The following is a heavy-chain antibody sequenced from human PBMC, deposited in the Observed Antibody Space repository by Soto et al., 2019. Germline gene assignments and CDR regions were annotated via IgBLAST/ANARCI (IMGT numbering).Heavy chain of an antibody. CDR3: ATPSIAVAGRGRFDY. CDR2: FDPEDGET. Sequence: ASVKVSCKVSGYTLTELSMHWVRQAPGKGLEWMGGFDPEDGETIYAQKFQGRVTMTEDTSTDTAYMELSSLRSEDTAVYYCATPSIAVAGRGRFDYWGQGTLVTVSS. V-gene: IGHV1-24*01. D-gene: IGHD6-19*01. J-gene: IGHJ4*02. CDR1: GYTLTELS.